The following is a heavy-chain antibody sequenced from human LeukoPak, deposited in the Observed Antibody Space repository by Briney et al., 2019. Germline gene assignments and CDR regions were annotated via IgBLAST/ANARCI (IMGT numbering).Heavy chain of an antibody. J-gene: IGHJ4*02. Sequence: GGSLRLSCAASAFPFRNYAMHWLRQAPGKGLEWVAVIASDAKDKHVADSVKGRFTISRDNSGNTLFLQMDSLRIEDTAVYYCAKDGATPAAGYYFDYWGQGTPVTVSS. CDR1: AFPFRNYA. D-gene: IGHD6-13*01. CDR2: IASDAKDK. V-gene: IGHV3-30*18. CDR3: AKDGATPAAGYYFDY.